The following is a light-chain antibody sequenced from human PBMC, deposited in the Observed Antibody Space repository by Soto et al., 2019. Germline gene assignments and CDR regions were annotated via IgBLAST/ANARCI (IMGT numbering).Light chain of an antibody. Sequence: DIQMTQSPSTLSASVGDRVTITCRASQSISSWLAWYQQKPGKAPKLLIYKASSLESGVPSRFSGSGSGTEFTLTISGLQPDDFATYYCQQYNSYSFGQGTKVEIK. CDR1: QSISSW. V-gene: IGKV1-5*03. CDR2: KAS. CDR3: QQYNSYS. J-gene: IGKJ1*01.